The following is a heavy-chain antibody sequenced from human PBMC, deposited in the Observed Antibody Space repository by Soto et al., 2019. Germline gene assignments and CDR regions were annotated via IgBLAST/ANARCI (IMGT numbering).Heavy chain of an antibody. CDR3: ARGGGSSWSDY. J-gene: IGHJ4*02. D-gene: IGHD6-13*01. Sequence: EASVKVSCKASVGTFSSYTISWVRQAPGQGLEWMGRIIPILGIANYAQKFQGRVTITADKSTSTAYMELSSLRSEDTAVYYCARGGGSSWSDYWGQGTLVTVSS. CDR1: VGTFSSYT. CDR2: IIPILGIA. V-gene: IGHV1-69*02.